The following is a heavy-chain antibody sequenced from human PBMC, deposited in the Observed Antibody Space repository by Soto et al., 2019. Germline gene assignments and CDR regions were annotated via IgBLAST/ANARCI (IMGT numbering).Heavy chain of an antibody. CDR2: IRGGDDNT. D-gene: IGHD1-26*01. Sequence: EVQLLESGGGLVQPGGSLRLSCAASGFTFSNYAMNWVRQAPGKGLDWVSSIRGGDDNTYYADSVKGRFTISRDNSKNTLYLQMNSLRAEDTAVYYGAKGHSENYYYFDYWGQGTLVTVSS. CDR3: AKGHSENYYYFDY. CDR1: GFTFSNYA. J-gene: IGHJ4*02. V-gene: IGHV3-23*01.